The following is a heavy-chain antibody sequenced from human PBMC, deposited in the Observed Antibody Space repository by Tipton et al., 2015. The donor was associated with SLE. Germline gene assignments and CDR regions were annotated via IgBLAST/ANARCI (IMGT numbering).Heavy chain of an antibody. CDR2: INHSGST. V-gene: IGHV4-39*07. D-gene: IGHD6-19*01. CDR3: ARGSDDRVAGTLFDY. J-gene: IGHJ4*02. Sequence: TLSLTCTVSGGSISSSGFYWGWIRQPPGKGLEWIGEINHSGSTNYNPSLKSRVTISVDTSKNQFSLKLNSVAAADTAVYYCARGSDDRVAGTLFDYWGQGTLVTVSS. CDR1: GGSISSSGFY.